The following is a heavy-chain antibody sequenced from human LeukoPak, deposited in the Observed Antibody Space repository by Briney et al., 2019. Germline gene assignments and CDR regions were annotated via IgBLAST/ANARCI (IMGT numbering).Heavy chain of an antibody. CDR1: GYTFTGYY. V-gene: IGHV1-2*02. Sequence: ASVKVSCKASGYTFTGYYMHWVRQAPAQGLEWMGWINPNSGGTNYAQKFQGRVTMTRDTSISTAYMELSRLRSDDTAVYYCAREYYDYVWGSYKRFDPWGQGTLVTVSS. CDR2: INPNSGGT. D-gene: IGHD3-16*01. CDR3: AREYYDYVWGSYKRFDP. J-gene: IGHJ5*02.